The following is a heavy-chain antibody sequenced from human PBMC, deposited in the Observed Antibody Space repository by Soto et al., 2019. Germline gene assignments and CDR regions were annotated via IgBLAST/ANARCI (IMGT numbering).Heavy chain of an antibody. Sequence: SETLSLTCTVSGGSISSSSYYWGWIRQPPGKGLEWIGSIYYSGSTYYNPPLKSRVTISVDTSKNQFSLKLSSVTAADTAVYYCARHFGGYDLLDAFGSWGQGTMVTVSS. V-gene: IGHV4-39*01. CDR3: ARHFGGYDLLDAFGS. CDR2: IYYSGST. CDR1: GGSISSSSYY. D-gene: IGHD5-12*01. J-gene: IGHJ3*02.